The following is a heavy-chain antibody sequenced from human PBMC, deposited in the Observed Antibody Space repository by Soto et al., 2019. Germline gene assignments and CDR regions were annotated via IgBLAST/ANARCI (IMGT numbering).Heavy chain of an antibody. J-gene: IGHJ5*02. CDR3: AKAGWGTVTERYNWFDP. D-gene: IGHD4-4*01. CDR1: GFTFSSYG. Sequence: QVQLVESGGGVVQPGRSLRLSCAASGFTFSSYGMHWVRQAPGKGLEWVAVISYDGSNKYYADSVKGRFTISRDNSKNTLYLQMNSLSAEDTAVYYCAKAGWGTVTERYNWFDPWGQGTLVTVSS. V-gene: IGHV3-30*18. CDR2: ISYDGSNK.